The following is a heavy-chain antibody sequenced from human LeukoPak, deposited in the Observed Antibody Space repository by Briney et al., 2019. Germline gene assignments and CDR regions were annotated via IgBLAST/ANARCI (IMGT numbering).Heavy chain of an antibody. J-gene: IGHJ6*03. CDR2: ISYDGSNK. CDR1: GFTFSNYG. D-gene: IGHD5-12*01. CDR3: ARDRYSGYDYYYYYYMDV. Sequence: GGSLRLSCAASGFTFSNYGMHWVRQAPGKGLEWVAVISYDGSNKYYADSVKGRFTISRDNSKNTLYLQMNSLRAEDTAVYYCARDRYSGYDYYYYYYMDVWGKGTTVTVSS. V-gene: IGHV3-30*03.